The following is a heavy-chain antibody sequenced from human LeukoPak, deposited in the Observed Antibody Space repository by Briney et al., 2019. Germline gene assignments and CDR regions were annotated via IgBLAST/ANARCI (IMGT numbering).Heavy chain of an antibody. D-gene: IGHD6-19*01. Sequence: PGGSLRLSCAASGFAFNNYAMSWVRQAPGKGLEWVSTSGRGGATYYADSVKGRFTISRDNSKNTLYLQMNSLRVEDTAVYYCAKVSRSGWYMEDYWGQGTLVTVSS. CDR1: GFAFNNYA. J-gene: IGHJ4*02. CDR3: AKVSRSGWYMEDY. V-gene: IGHV3-23*01. CDR2: SGRGGAT.